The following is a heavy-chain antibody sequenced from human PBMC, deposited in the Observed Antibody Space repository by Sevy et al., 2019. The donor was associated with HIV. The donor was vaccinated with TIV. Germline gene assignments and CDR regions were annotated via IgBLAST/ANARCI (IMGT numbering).Heavy chain of an antibody. Sequence: GGSLRLSCAASGFTFSKYSMSWVRQPPGKGLEWVSTLSFGCGEINYADSVKGRFTISRDNSKSSLYLQMNNLRPEDTAGYYCAREGCTKPHDYWGQGTLVTVSS. CDR3: AREGCTKPHDY. CDR2: LSFGCGEI. V-gene: IGHV3-23*01. J-gene: IGHJ4*02. CDR1: GFTFSKYS. D-gene: IGHD2-8*01.